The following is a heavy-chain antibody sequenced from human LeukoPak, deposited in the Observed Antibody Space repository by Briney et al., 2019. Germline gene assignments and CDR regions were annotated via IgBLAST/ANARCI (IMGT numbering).Heavy chain of an antibody. CDR2: IYHSGST. D-gene: IGHD3-16*01. V-gene: IGHV4-38-2*01. J-gene: IGHJ2*01. Sequence: SETLSLTCAVSGYSISSGYYWGWIRQPPGKGLEWIGSIYHSGSTYYNPSLKSRVTISVDTSKNQFSLKLSSVTAADTAVYYCARKSGGWQHEAWYSDLWGGGPLAPVSS. CDR3: ARKSGGWQHEAWYSDL. CDR1: GYSISSGYY.